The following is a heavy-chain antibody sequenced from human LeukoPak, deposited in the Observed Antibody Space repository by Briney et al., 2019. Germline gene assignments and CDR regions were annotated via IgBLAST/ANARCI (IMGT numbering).Heavy chain of an antibody. CDR1: GFTLSGYW. V-gene: IGHV3-7*01. CDR3: VRGFESGRGY. Sequence: GGSLRLSCAASGFTLSGYWMSWVRQAPGKGLEWVANIKQDGSEIYYVDSVKGRFTISRDNAKNSLYLQMNSLRAEDTAVYYCVRGFESGRGYWGQGTLVTVSS. D-gene: IGHD3-10*01. CDR2: IKQDGSEI. J-gene: IGHJ4*02.